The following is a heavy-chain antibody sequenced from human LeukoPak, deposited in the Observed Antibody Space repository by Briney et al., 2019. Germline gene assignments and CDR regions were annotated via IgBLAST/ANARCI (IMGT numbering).Heavy chain of an antibody. D-gene: IGHD4/OR15-4a*01. J-gene: IGHJ6*03. CDR2: IIPIFGTA. CDR3: ASRVDFGPYYFYMDV. CDR1: GGTFSNYA. V-gene: IGHV1-69*13. Sequence: ASVKVSCKASGGTFSNYAISWVRQAPGQGLEWMGGIIPIFGTANYAQKFQGRVTITADESTSTAYMELSSLRSEDTAVYYCASRVDFGPYYFYMDVWGKGTTVTISS.